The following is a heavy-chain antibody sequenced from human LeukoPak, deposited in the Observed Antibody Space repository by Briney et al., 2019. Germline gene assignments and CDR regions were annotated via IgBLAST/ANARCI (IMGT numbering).Heavy chain of an antibody. Sequence: PGRSLRLSCAASGFTFSSYGMHWVRQAPGKGLEWVAVISYDGSNKYYADSVRGRFTIPRDNSKNTLYLQMNSLRAEDTAVYYCAKDRFLYDSSGPLDYWGQGTLVTVSS. V-gene: IGHV3-30*18. CDR1: GFTFSSYG. D-gene: IGHD3-22*01. CDR3: AKDRFLYDSSGPLDY. CDR2: ISYDGSNK. J-gene: IGHJ4*02.